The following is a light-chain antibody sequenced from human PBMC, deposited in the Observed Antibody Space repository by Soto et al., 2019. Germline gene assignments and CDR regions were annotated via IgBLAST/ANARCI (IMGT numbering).Light chain of an antibody. CDR3: QSYASSLSGWL. CDR2: GDS. Sequence: QSVLTQPPSVSGAPGQRGTISFTGSSSNIGAGYNVHWYQQVPGTAPKLLIYGDSNRPSGVPDRFSGSKSGTSASLAITGLQAEDEADYYCQSYASSLSGWLFGGGTQLTVL. CDR1: SSNIGAGYN. V-gene: IGLV1-40*01. J-gene: IGLJ3*02.